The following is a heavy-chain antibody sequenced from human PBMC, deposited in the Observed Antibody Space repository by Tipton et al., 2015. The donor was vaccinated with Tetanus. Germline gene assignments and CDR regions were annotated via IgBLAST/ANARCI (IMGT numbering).Heavy chain of an antibody. CDR2: IYAGGSYT. CDR3: AKHFGVLRYHIDS. V-gene: IGHV3-23*03. Sequence: LSLTCAASGITLSSYVMSWVRQAPGKGLEWVSVIYAGGSYTNYADSVKGRFTISRDNSKNTLDLQMNSLRAEDTAVYYCAKHFGVLRYHIDSWGQGALVSVSS. CDR1: GITLSSYV. J-gene: IGHJ4*02. D-gene: IGHD3-9*01.